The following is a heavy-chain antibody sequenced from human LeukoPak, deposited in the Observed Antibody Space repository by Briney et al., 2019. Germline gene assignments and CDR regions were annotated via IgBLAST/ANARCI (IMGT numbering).Heavy chain of an antibody. CDR2: IHSAGST. D-gene: IGHD3-10*01. Sequence: GGSLRLSCAASGLTVSSNYMTWVRQAPGKGLEWVSVIHSAGSTYYADSVKGRFTISRDNSKNTVYLQMDRLRAEDTAVDYCGTFVLWFGGGDYWGQGTLVSVSS. V-gene: IGHV3-66*01. CDR1: GLTVSSNY. CDR3: GTFVLWFGGGDY. J-gene: IGHJ4*02.